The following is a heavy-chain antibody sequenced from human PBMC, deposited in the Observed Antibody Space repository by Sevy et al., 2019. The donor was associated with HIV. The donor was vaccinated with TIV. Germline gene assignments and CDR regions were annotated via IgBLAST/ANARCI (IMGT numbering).Heavy chain of an antibody. CDR1: GFTFSNYA. V-gene: IGHV3-23*01. CDR3: AIKITMIRRDQGPFDY. CDR2: ISVSGDFT. D-gene: IGHD3-10*01. J-gene: IGHJ4*02. Sequence: GGCLRLSCADSGFTFSNYAMAWVRQAPGKGLEWVSAISVSGDFTYYADSVRGRFTVSRDKSKNTLFLQMNSLRAEATTVYYCAIKITMIRRDQGPFDYWGQGTTVAVSS.